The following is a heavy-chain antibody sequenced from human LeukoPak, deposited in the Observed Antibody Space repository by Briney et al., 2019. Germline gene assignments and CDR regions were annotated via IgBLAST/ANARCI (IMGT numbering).Heavy chain of an antibody. CDR2: INPSGGST. V-gene: IGHV1-46*01. D-gene: IGHD4-23*01. CDR3: ARDRVWYSNYGDNYYFDY. Sequence: ASVKVSCKASGYTFTSYYMHWVRQAPGQGLEWMAIINPSGGSTSYAQKFQGRVTITTDESTSTAYMELSSLRSEDTAVHYCARDRVWYSNYGDNYYFDYWGQGTLVTVSS. J-gene: IGHJ4*02. CDR1: GYTFTSYY.